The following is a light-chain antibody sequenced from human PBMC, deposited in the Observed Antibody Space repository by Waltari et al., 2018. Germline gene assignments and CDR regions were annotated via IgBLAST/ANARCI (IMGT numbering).Light chain of an antibody. CDR2: YSD. J-gene: IGLJ2*01. CDR1: SSNIGNKA. V-gene: IGLV1-36*01. CDR3: AAWDDSLNGVV. Sequence: QSVLTQPPSVSEAPRQRGTIPCSGSSSNIGNKAVNWYQQPPGKAPKLLIYYSDPLPSGVSDRFSGSKSGTSASLAISGLQSEDEADYYCAAWDDSLNGVVFGGGTKLTVL.